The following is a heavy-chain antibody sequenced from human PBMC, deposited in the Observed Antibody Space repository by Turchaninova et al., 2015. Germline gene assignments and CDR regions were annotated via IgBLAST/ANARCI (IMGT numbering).Heavy chain of an antibody. CDR2: IFPRASDT. D-gene: IGHD6-19*01. J-gene: IGHJ4*02. CDR1: GYSFTNSW. V-gene: IGHV5-51*01. CDR3: ARHGLGSGWYSIDY. Sequence: EVQLVQSGAEVQKPGESLKLSCKGSGYSFTNSWIGWLRQMPGKGLEWLGIIFPRASDTRSSPSFQGQGTRSAEKSISTAYLQWSSLKASDTAMYYCARHGLGSGWYSIDYWGQGTLVTVSS.